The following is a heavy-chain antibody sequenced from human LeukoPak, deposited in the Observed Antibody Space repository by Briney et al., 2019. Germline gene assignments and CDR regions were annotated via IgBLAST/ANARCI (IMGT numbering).Heavy chain of an antibody. Sequence: GGSLRLSCAASGFTFSSYGMHWVRQAPGKGLEWVAFIRYDGSNKYYADSVKGRFTISRDNSKNALYLQMNSLRAEDTAVYYCAKGAPIGSSGYYYPFDYWGQGTLVTVSS. J-gene: IGHJ4*02. CDR2: IRYDGSNK. CDR3: AKGAPIGSSGYYYPFDY. CDR1: GFTFSSYG. V-gene: IGHV3-30*02. D-gene: IGHD3-22*01.